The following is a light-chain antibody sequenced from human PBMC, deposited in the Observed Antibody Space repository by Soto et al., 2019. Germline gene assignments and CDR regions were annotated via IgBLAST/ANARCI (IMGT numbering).Light chain of an antibody. V-gene: IGLV2-14*03. CDR3: SSYRSSSSTYI. CDR1: SGDVGGFNY. Sequence: QPALAQPGSVSGCPGQSMTISCTGTSGDVGGFNYVSWYQQHPGKAPKLMIYEVSNRPSGVYNRFSGSKSGNTASLTISGLQDEEEADYYCSSYRSSSSTYIFGKGTKVTVL. CDR2: EVS. J-gene: IGLJ1*01.